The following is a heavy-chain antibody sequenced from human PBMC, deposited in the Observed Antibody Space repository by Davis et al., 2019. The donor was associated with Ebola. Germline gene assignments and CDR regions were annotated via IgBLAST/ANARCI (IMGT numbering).Heavy chain of an antibody. CDR2: IWYDGSNK. V-gene: IGHV3-33*01. D-gene: IGHD2-15*01. CDR1: GFTFSSYG. J-gene: IGHJ4*02. CDR3: ARALDRIVVVVAATGY. Sequence: GESLKISCAASGFTFSSYGMHWVRQAPGKGLEWVAVIWYDGSNKYYADSVKGRFTISRDNSKNTLYLQMNSLRAEDTAVYYCARALDRIVVVVAATGYWGQGTLVTVSS.